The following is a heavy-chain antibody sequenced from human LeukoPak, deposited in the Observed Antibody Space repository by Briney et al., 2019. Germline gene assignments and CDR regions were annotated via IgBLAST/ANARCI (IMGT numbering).Heavy chain of an antibody. CDR2: IYYSGST. Sequence: PSETLSLTCTVSGGSISSYYWSWIRQPPGKGLEWIGYIYYSGSTNYNPSLKSRVTISVDTSKNQFSLKLSSVTAADTAVYYCARDGRRARYFDLWGRGTLVTVSS. J-gene: IGHJ2*01. CDR1: GGSISSYY. CDR3: ARDGRRARYFDL. V-gene: IGHV4-59*01. D-gene: IGHD1-14*01.